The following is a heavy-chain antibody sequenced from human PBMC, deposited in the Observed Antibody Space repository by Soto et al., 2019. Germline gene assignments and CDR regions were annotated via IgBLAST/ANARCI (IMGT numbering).Heavy chain of an antibody. J-gene: IGHJ4*02. CDR2: IKPDGSQK. V-gene: IGHV3-7*01. D-gene: IGHD3-22*01. CDR3: AKEALDSSPHYFDY. Sequence: GSLRLSCAASGFTFTTYWMSWVRQVPGKGLEWVANIKPDGSQKWYVDSVKGRFTISRDNAKNTLYLQMNSLRAEDTAVYYCAKEALDSSPHYFDYWGQGTLVTVSS. CDR1: GFTFTTYW.